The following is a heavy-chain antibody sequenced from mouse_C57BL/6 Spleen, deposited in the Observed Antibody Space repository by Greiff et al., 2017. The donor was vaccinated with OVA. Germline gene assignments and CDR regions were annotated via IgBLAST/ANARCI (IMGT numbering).Heavy chain of an antibody. CDR1: GYAFSSSW. D-gene: IGHD2-5*01. J-gene: IGHJ3*01. V-gene: IGHV1-82*01. Sequence: VQLQQSGPELVKPGASVKISCKASGYAFSSSWMNWVKQRPGKGLEWIGRIYPGDGDTNYNGKFKGKATLTADKSSSTAYMQLSSLTSEDSAVYFCAPYSKTTGTFAYWGQGTLVTVSA. CDR3: APYSKTTGTFAY. CDR2: IYPGDGDT.